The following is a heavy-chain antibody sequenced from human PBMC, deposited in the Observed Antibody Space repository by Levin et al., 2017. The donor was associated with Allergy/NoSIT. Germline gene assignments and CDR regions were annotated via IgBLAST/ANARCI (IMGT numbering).Heavy chain of an antibody. D-gene: IGHD5-12*01. V-gene: IGHV1-18*01. J-gene: IGHJ4*02. CDR3: ARALTIRGEYSGYARYPLDY. CDR2: ISGYNGNT. Sequence: VASVKVSCRASGYTFTSYGISWVRQAPGQGLEWMGWISGYNGNTNYAQKLQGRVTMTTDTSTSTAYMDLRSLRSDDTAVYYCARALTIRGEYSGYARYPLDYWGQGTLVTVSS. CDR1: GYTFTSYG.